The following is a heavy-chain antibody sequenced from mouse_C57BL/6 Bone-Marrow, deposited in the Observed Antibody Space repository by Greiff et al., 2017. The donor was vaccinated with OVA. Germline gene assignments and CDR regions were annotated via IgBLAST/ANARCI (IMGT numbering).Heavy chain of an antibody. CDR1: GFTFSSYG. J-gene: IGHJ3*01. V-gene: IGHV5-6*01. CDR3: ARQGY. CDR2: ISSGGSYT. Sequence: EVMLVESGGDLVKPGGSLKLSCAASGFTFSSYGMSWVRQTPDKRLEWVATISSGGSYTYYPDSVKGRFTISRDNAKNTLYLQMSSLKSEDTAMYYCARQGYWGQGTLVTVSA.